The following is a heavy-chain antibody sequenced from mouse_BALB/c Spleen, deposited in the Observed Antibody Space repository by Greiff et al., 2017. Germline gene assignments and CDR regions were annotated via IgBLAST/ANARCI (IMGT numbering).Heavy chain of an antibody. Sequence: VKLMESGPGLVAPSQSLSITCTVSGFSLTSYGVHWVRQPPGKGLEWLGVIWAGGSTNYNSALMSRLSISKDNSKSQVFLKMNSLQTDDTAMYYCARDEYYGNFYAMDYWGQGTSVTVSS. V-gene: IGHV2-9*02. CDR1: GFSLTSYG. D-gene: IGHD2-1*01. CDR3: ARDEYYGNFYAMDY. CDR2: IWAGGST. J-gene: IGHJ4*01.